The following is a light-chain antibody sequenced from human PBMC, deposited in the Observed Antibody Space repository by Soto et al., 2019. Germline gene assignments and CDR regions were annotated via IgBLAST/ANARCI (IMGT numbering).Light chain of an antibody. V-gene: IGLV2-23*01. CDR2: EGT. Sequence: QSVLTQPASVSGSPGQSITISCTRSSTDFENYNLVSWYQHCPDKAPKLIIYEGTKRPSEISDRFSGSESDTTASLIISGRQPEDEADYYCSSYAGSSARVVFGGGTKVTVL. CDR3: SSYAGSSARVV. CDR1: STDFENYNL. J-gene: IGLJ2*01.